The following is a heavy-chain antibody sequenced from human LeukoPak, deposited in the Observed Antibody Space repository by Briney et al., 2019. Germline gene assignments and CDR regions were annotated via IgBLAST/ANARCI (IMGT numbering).Heavy chain of an antibody. CDR2: VYRTGNA. Sequence: SETLSLTCSVSGYSISSCYCWGWIRQPPGKGLEWIGVVYRTGNAYYNPSLKSRVTISIDTSKNQFSLNLTSVTAADTAVYFCAKARGYGSGYFEYWGQGILVPVSS. D-gene: IGHD3-10*01. J-gene: IGHJ4*02. CDR1: GYSISSCYC. V-gene: IGHV4-38-2*02. CDR3: AKARGYGSGYFEY.